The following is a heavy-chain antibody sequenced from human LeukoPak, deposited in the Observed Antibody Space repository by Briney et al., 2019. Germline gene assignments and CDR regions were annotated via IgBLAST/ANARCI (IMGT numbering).Heavy chain of an antibody. CDR2: IYPGDSDT. Sequence: GGSLKISCKGSGYSFTTYWIGWVRQMPGKGLEWMGIIYPGDSDTRYSPSFQGQVTISADKSISTAYLQWSSLKALDTAMYYCARPSSGWYDYFDYWGQGTLVTVSS. V-gene: IGHV5-51*01. J-gene: IGHJ4*02. CDR1: GYSFTTYW. D-gene: IGHD6-19*01. CDR3: ARPSSGWYDYFDY.